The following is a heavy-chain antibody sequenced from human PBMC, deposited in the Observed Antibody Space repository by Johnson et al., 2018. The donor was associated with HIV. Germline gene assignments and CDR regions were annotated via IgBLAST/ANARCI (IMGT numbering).Heavy chain of an antibody. J-gene: IGHJ3*02. CDR1: GFTVSSNY. CDR3: ASVPMIVVLDGAFDI. Sequence: VQLVESGGGVVQPGRSLRLSCAASGFTVSSNYMSWVRQAPGKGLEWVSVIYSGGSTYYADSVKGRFTISRDSSKNTLYLQMNSLRAEDTAVYYCASVPMIVVLDGAFDIWGQGTLVTVSS. D-gene: IGHD3-22*01. V-gene: IGHV3-66*01. CDR2: IYSGGST.